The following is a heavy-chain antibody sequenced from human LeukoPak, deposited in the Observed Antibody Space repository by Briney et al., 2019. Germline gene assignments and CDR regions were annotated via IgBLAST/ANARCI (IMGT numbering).Heavy chain of an antibody. CDR1: GGSISSSSYY. CDR3: ARGRDYDILTGLRD. V-gene: IGHV4-39*01. CDR2: IYYSGST. Sequence: SETLSLTCTVSGGSISSSSYYLGWIRQPPGKGLEWIGSIYYSGSTYYNPSLKSRVTISVDTSKNQFSLKLSSVTAADTAVYYCARGRDYDILTGLRDWGQGTLVTVSS. J-gene: IGHJ4*02. D-gene: IGHD3-9*01.